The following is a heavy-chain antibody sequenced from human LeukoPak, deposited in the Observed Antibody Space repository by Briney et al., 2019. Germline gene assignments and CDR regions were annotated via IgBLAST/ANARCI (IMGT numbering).Heavy chain of an antibody. J-gene: IGHJ4*02. CDR1: GFTFSSYA. CDR3: AGDRATSYFDY. Sequence: GGSLRLSCSASGFTFSSYAMHWVRQAPGKGLEYVSAISSNGGSTYYADSVKGRFTNSRDNSKNTLYLQMSSLRAEDTAVYYCAGDRATSYFDYWGQGALVTISS. D-gene: IGHD1-26*01. CDR2: ISSNGGST. V-gene: IGHV3-64D*06.